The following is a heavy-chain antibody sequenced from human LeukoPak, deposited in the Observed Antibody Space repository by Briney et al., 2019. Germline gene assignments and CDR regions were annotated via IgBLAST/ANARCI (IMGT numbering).Heavy chain of an antibody. CDR1: GGTFSSYA. J-gene: IGHJ4*02. D-gene: IGHD5-24*01. CDR3: ARDPGDGYNLFDY. V-gene: IGHV1-18*01. Sequence: ASVKVSCKASGGTFSSYAISWVRQAPGQGLEWMGWISAYNGNTNYAQKLQGRVTMTTDTSTNTAYMELRSLRSDDTAVYYCARDPGDGYNLFDYWGQGTLVTVSS. CDR2: ISAYNGNT.